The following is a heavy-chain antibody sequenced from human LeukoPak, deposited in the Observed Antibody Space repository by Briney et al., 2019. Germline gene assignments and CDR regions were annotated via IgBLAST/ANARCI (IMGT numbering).Heavy chain of an antibody. CDR2: ISGSGANT. CDR1: GFTFSTYA. CDR3: AKERAGYTNPYYFDY. V-gene: IGHV3-23*01. J-gene: IGHJ4*02. Sequence: GGSLRLSCAASGFTFSTYAMSWVRQAPGKGLEGVSTISGSGANTYYADSVRGRFTVSRDNSKNTLYLHMNSLRAEDTAVYSCAKERAGYTNPYYFDYWGQGTLVTVSS. D-gene: IGHD3-16*02.